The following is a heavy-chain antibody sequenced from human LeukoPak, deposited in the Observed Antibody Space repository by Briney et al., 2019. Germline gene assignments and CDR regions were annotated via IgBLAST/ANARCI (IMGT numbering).Heavy chain of an antibody. V-gene: IGHV3-7*01. Sequence: GGSLRLFCAASGFTFSSYWMSWVRQAPGKGLEWVANIKQDGSEKYYVDSVKGRFTISRDNAKNSLYLQMNSLRAEDTAVYYCARERGYCSSTSSHLTGWFVPWGQGTLVTVSS. D-gene: IGHD2-2*01. CDR3: ARERGYCSSTSSHLTGWFVP. J-gene: IGHJ5*02. CDR1: GFTFSSYW. CDR2: IKQDGSEK.